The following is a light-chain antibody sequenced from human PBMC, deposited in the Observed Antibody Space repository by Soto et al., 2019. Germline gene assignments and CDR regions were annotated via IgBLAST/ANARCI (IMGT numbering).Light chain of an antibody. CDR1: HIISNY. J-gene: IGKJ4*01. V-gene: IGKV1-39*01. CDR3: QQSYSIPHT. CDR2: SAS. Sequence: DIQMTQSPSSLSASVGDRVTIACRSSHIISNYLNWYQQRPGKAPELLIYSASALHNGVPSRFSGRGSGTDFTLTISNLQPEDFATYYCQQSYSIPHTLGGGTKVDIK.